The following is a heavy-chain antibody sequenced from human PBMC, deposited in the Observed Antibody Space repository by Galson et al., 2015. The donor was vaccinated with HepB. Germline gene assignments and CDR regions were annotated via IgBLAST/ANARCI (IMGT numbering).Heavy chain of an antibody. CDR1: GYTFSMYA. CDR3: ARGGVPGYSYGPAYYYGLDV. J-gene: IGHJ6*02. V-gene: IGHV1-3*04. D-gene: IGHD5-18*01. Sequence: SVKVSCKASGYTFSMYAMHWMRQAPGQRLEWMGWIKTGDGHTKYSEKFQGRVTITRDTSATTAYMDLSSLRSEDTAVYYCARGGVPGYSYGPAYYYGLDVWGQGTTVTVSS. CDR2: IKTGDGHT.